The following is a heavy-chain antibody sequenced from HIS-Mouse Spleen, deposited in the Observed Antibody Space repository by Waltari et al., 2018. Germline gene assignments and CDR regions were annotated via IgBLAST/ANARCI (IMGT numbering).Heavy chain of an antibody. CDR1: GGSISSSSYY. CDR2: IYYSGRT. Sequence: QLQLQESGPGLVKPSETLSLTCTVSGGSISSSSYYWGWIRQPPGKGLEWIGGIYYSGRTYYTTSLKSRVTISVDTSKNQFSLKLSSVTAADTAVYYCAREIPYSSSWYDWYFDLWGRGTLVTVSS. J-gene: IGHJ2*01. D-gene: IGHD6-13*01. V-gene: IGHV4-39*07. CDR3: AREIPYSSSWYDWYFDL.